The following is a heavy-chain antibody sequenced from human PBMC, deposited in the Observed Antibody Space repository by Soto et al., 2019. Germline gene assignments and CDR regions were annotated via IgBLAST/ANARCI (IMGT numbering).Heavy chain of an antibody. CDR1: GGSISSGGYY. D-gene: IGHD3-22*01. CDR2: IYYSGST. CDR3: ARGPPMIH. J-gene: IGHJ4*02. V-gene: IGHV4-31*03. Sequence: QVQLQESGPGLVKPSQTLSLTCTVSGGSISSGGYYWSWIRQHPGKGLEWIGYIYYSGSTYYNPSRKSSVTISADTAKNQFSLKVRSVTAAHTPGYYCARGPPMIHWGQGTLVTVSS.